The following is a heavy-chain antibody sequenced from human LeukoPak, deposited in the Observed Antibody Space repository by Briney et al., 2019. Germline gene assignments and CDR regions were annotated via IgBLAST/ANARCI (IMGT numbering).Heavy chain of an antibody. V-gene: IGHV3-9*01. CDR1: GFTFDDYA. CDR3: AKDAYFDWLLSSIDY. D-gene: IGHD3-9*01. Sequence: GGSLRLSCAASGFTFDDYAMHWVRHAPGKGLEWVSGTSWNSGSIGYADSVKGRFTISRDNAKNSLYLQMNSLRAEDTALYYCAKDAYFDWLLSSIDYWGQGTLVTVSS. J-gene: IGHJ4*02. CDR2: TSWNSGSI.